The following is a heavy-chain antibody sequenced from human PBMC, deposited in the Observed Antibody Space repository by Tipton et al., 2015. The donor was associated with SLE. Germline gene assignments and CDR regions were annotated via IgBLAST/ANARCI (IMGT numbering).Heavy chain of an antibody. CDR1: GAMFNNYI. Sequence: QVQLVQSGAEVKKAGSSVKVSCRSSGAMFNNYIISWVRQAPGQGLEWMGGIVPIFGIPDYAQKFQGRVSITADRSTSTAYMELSSLRSEDTAVYYCASPGTYESDTTFHYWGQGTLVTVSS. CDR2: IVPIFGIP. CDR3: ASPGTYESDTTFHY. J-gene: IGHJ1*01. V-gene: IGHV1-69*17. D-gene: IGHD2/OR15-2a*01.